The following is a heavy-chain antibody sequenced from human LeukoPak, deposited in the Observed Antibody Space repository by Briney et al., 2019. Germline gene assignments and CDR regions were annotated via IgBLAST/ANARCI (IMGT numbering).Heavy chain of an antibody. CDR3: TTDIGPTTFDY. Sequence: PGGSLRLTCAASGFIFSNAWMSGVRQAPGKGRAWVGRSNTKPDGGTTDYAAPVKGRFTISRDDSKNTLYLQMNSLKTEDTAVYYCTTDIGPTTFDYWGQGTLVTVSS. CDR1: GFIFSNAW. D-gene: IGHD1-1*01. CDR2: SNTKPDGGTT. J-gene: IGHJ4*02. V-gene: IGHV3-15*01.